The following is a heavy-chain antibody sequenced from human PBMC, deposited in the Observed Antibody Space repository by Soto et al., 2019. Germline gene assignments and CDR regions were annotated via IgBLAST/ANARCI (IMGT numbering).Heavy chain of an antibody. CDR2: IIPIFGTA. Sequence: QVQLVQSGAEVKKPGSSVKVSCKASGGTFSSYAISWVRQAPGQGLEWMGGIIPIFGTANYAQKFQGRVTIPAEKSTSTAYMELSSLRSEDTAVYYCARAEWKYSSSSGYYYYGMDVWGQGTTVTVSS. V-gene: IGHV1-69*06. CDR1: GGTFSSYA. CDR3: ARAEWKYSSSSGYYYYGMDV. D-gene: IGHD6-6*01. J-gene: IGHJ6*02.